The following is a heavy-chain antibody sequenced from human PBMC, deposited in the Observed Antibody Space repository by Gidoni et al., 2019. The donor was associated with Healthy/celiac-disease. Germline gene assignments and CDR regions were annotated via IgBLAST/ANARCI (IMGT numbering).Heavy chain of an antibody. CDR3: ARDRSGYVHYYYGMDV. D-gene: IGHD5-12*01. J-gene: IGHJ6*02. CDR2: INPSGGST. CDR1: GYTFTSYY. V-gene: IGHV1-46*03. Sequence: QVQLVQSGAEVKKPGASVKVSCKASGYTFTSYYMHWVRQAPGQGLEWMGIINPSGGSTSYAQKFQGRVTMTRDTSTSTVYMELSSLRSEDTAVYYCARDRSGYVHYYYGMDVWGQGTTVTVSS.